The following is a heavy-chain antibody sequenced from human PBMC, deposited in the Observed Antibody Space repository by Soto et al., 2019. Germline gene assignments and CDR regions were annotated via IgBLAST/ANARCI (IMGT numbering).Heavy chain of an antibody. D-gene: IGHD2-21*02. Sequence: GGSLRLSCAASGFTFSSYWMHWVRQAPGKGLVWVSTIKTSGDTTFHADPVKGRFTTSRDDSKNTLYLQMNSLRAEDTATYYCTKDVTGDIGADFWGQGTPVTVSS. V-gene: IGHV3-23*05. J-gene: IGHJ4*02. CDR2: IKTSGDTT. CDR1: GFTFSSYW. CDR3: TKDVTGDIGADF.